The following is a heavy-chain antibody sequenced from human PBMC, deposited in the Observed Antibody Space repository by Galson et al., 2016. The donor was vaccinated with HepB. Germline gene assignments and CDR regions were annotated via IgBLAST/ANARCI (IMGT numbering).Heavy chain of an antibody. J-gene: IGHJ4*02. V-gene: IGHV3-74*01. CDR3: ARDNDGYSFEF. CDR2: IKGDGRNT. Sequence: SLRLSCAASGFTFSRHWMHWARQAPGKGLVWVSRIKGDGRNTVYAASVQGRFSISRYNAKNTQYLQMNSLRAEDTAVYYCARDNDGYSFEFWGQGTLVTVSS. CDR1: GFTFSRHW. D-gene: IGHD5-18*01.